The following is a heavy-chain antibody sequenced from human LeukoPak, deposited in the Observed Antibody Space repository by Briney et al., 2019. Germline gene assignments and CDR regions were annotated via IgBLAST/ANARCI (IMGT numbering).Heavy chain of an antibody. V-gene: IGHV4-39*01. CDR2: IYYSGNT. J-gene: IGHJ4*02. CDR1: GDSISSSNYY. CDR3: ARHRHAPDFEY. Sequence: PSETLSHTCTVSGDSISSSNYYWAWVRQPPGKGLEWIGSIYYSGNTYYGPSLKSRVTISVDTSKNHFSLNLNSVTAADTAVYYCARHRHAPDFEYWGQGTLVTVSS.